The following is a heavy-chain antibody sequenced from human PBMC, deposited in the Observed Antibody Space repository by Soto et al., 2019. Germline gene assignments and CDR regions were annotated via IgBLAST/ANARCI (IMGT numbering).Heavy chain of an antibody. CDR2: IIPLLGRG. J-gene: IGHJ6*03. CDR3: AREEGYYYMGTCPVYYMDV. V-gene: IGHV1-69*08. CDR1: GGTLSSET. Sequence: QVQLVQSGPEVKKSGSSVKVSCKVSGGTLSSETISWLRQAPGQGLEWMGRIIPLLGRGNYAQKVQGRVTITEDVSTNTGYMEVSSLTSQDTAIYYCAREEGYYYMGTCPVYYMDVWGNGTTVTVSS. D-gene: IGHD3-10*01.